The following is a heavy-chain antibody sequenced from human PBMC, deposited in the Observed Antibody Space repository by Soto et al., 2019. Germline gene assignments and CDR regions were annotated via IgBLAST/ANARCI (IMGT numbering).Heavy chain of an antibody. J-gene: IGHJ4*02. CDR3: ARARFCTSTSCYHYFGF. CDR2: INHSGST. D-gene: IGHD2-2*01. Sequence: SETLSLTCAVYGGSFGGYYWSWIRQPPGKGLEWIGEINHSGSTNYNSSLKSRVTISVDTSKNHFSLKLSSVTPADTAVYYCARARFCTSTSCYHYFGFWGQGTLVTVSS. V-gene: IGHV4-34*01. CDR1: GGSFGGYY.